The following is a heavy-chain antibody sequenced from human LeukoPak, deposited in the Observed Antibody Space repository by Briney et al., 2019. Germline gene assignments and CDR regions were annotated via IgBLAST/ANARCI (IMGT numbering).Heavy chain of an antibody. D-gene: IGHD2-8*02. V-gene: IGHV3-23*01. CDR1: GFSFTNAW. CDR3: ATYRQVLLPFES. Sequence: GGSLRLSCAASGFSFTNAWMTWVRQPPGKGLEWVSSIFPSGGEIHYADSVRGRFTISRDNSKSTLSLQMNSLRAEDTAIYYCATYRQVLLPFESWGQGTLVTVSS. J-gene: IGHJ4*02. CDR2: IFPSGGEI.